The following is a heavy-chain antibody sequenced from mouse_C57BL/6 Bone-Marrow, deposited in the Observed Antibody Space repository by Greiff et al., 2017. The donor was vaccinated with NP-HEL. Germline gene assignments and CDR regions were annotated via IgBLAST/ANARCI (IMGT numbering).Heavy chain of an antibody. CDR3: ARDGGDVYDGRALFAY. Sequence: DVMLVESGGGLVKPGGSLKLSCAASGFTFSSYAMSWVRQTPEKRLEWVATISDGGSYTYYPDNVKGRFTISRDNAKNTLYLQMSHLKSENTDMYYCARDGGDVYDGRALFAYWGQGTLVTVSA. D-gene: IGHD2-2*01. CDR2: ISDGGSYT. CDR1: GFTFSSYA. V-gene: IGHV5-4*01. J-gene: IGHJ3*01.